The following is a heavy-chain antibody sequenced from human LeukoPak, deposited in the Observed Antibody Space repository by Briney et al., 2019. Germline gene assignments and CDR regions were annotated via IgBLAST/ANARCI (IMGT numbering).Heavy chain of an antibody. V-gene: IGHV1-2*02. Sequence: ASVKVSCKASGYTFTGYYMHWVRQAPGQGLEWMGWINPNSGGTNYAQKFQGRVTMTRDTSISTAYLQWSSLKASDTAMYYCARLSGYCSGGSCYSGWFDPWGQGTLVTVSS. CDR3: ARLSGYCSGGSCYSGWFDP. J-gene: IGHJ5*02. CDR1: GYTFTGYY. CDR2: INPNSGGT. D-gene: IGHD2-15*01.